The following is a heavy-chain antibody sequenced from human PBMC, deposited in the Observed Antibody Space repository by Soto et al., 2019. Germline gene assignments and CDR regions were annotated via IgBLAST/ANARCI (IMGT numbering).Heavy chain of an antibody. V-gene: IGHV3-53*02. CDR1: GITVSSNY. Sequence: EVKLVETVGGFIHPGGSLRLSCADSGITVSSNYMRCVREAPGKGLEWVSVIDSGDSTYYADSVKGRFTISRDNSKNTLFLQMNSLRAAATAVYYCARDSDAFDIWGQGTMVAVSS. CDR2: IDSGDST. J-gene: IGHJ3*02. CDR3: ARDSDAFDI.